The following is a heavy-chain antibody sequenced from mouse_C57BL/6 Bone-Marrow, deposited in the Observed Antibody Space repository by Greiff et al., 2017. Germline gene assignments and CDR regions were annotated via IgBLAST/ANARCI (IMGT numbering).Heavy chain of an antibody. CDR3: AGSGAY. Sequence: QVQLQQPGAELVRPGTSVKLSCKASGYTFTSYWMHWVKQRPGQGLEWIGVIDPSDSYTNSNQKFKGKATLTVDTSSSTAYMQLSSLTSEDSAVDYCAGSGAYWGQGTLVTVSA. CDR2: IDPSDSYT. J-gene: IGHJ3*01. V-gene: IGHV1-59*01. CDR1: GYTFTSYW. D-gene: IGHD1-1*01.